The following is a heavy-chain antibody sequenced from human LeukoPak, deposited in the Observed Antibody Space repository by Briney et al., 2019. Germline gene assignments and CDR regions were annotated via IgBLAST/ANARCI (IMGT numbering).Heavy chain of an antibody. CDR3: AGGTGRDGYNWDDYFDY. J-gene: IGHJ4*02. V-gene: IGHV3-48*01. CDR2: ISSSSSTI. CDR1: GFTFSSYS. D-gene: IGHD5-24*01. Sequence: GGSLRLSCAASGFTFSSYSMNWVRQAPGKGLEWVSYISSSSSTIYYADSVKGRFTISRDNAKNSLYLQMNSLRAEDTAVYYCAGGTGRDGYNWDDYFDYWGQGTLVTVSS.